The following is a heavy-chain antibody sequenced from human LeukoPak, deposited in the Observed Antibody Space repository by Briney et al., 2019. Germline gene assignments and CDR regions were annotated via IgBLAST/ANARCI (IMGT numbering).Heavy chain of an antibody. CDR2: IYSDSST. Sequence: GGSLRLSCAASGFTVSSSYMNWVRHAPGKGLEWVSVIYSDSSTFYADSVKGRFTISRDNSKNTLYLQMNSLRVEDTAVYYCARDLKGFNLWGQGALVTVSS. CDR1: GFTVSSSY. J-gene: IGHJ5*02. CDR3: ARDLKGFNL. V-gene: IGHV3-66*01.